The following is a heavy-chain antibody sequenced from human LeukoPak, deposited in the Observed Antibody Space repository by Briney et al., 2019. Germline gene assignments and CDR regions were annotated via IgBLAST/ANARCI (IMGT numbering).Heavy chain of an antibody. CDR3: TKDFPYSSGY. CDR1: GFTFDDYS. CDR2: ISGNGGST. J-gene: IGHJ4*02. V-gene: IGHV3-43*02. D-gene: IGHD4-11*01. Sequence: GGSLRLSCGASGFTFDDYSMHWVRQAPGKGLEWVSLISGNGGSTYYADSVKGRFTISRDNSKNSLYLQMNSLRTEDTALYYCTKDFPYSSGYWGRGTLVTVSS.